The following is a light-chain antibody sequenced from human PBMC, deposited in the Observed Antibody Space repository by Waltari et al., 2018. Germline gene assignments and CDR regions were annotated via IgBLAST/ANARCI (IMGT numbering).Light chain of an antibody. CDR2: TNT. CDR3: SAFDSSLVEVV. Sequence: QAGLTQSPSLSKALGQTATLTCAGNGNNVGYQGTTWLQQRQGHPPKLLFYTNTYRPSGISDRFSASTSGNTAFLIITGLQPEDEADYYCSAFDSSLVEVVFGGGTKLTVL. V-gene: IGLV10-54*02. CDR1: GNNVGYQG. J-gene: IGLJ2*01.